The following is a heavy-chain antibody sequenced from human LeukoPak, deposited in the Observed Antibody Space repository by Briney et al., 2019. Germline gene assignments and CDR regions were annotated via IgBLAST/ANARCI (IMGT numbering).Heavy chain of an antibody. J-gene: IGHJ4*02. CDR3: TRPGTRLGTDFDY. CDR1: GFTVRSYA. V-gene: IGHV3-21*01. Sequence: GGSLRLSCAGPGFTVRSYAMDWVRQAPGKGQEWVSSINQNSRYIYYTDSVKGRFTISRDNTKNSLYLYMNSLRVEDTAVYYCTRPGTRLGTDFDYWGQGTLVTVSS. CDR2: INQNSRYI. D-gene: IGHD3-16*01.